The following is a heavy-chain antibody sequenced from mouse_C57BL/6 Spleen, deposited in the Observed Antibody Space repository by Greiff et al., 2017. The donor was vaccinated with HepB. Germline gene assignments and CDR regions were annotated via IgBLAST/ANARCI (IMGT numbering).Heavy chain of an antibody. CDR3: ARGGDRLYYFDY. D-gene: IGHD3-3*01. CDR1: GYTFTSYW. CDR2: IHPNSGST. Sequence: QVQLQQPGAELVKPGASVKLSCKASGYTFTSYWMHWVKQRPGQGLEWIGMIHPNSGSTNYNEKFKSKATLTVDKSSSTAYMQLSSLTSEDSAVYYCARGGDRLYYFDYWGQGTTLTVSS. J-gene: IGHJ2*01. V-gene: IGHV1-64*01.